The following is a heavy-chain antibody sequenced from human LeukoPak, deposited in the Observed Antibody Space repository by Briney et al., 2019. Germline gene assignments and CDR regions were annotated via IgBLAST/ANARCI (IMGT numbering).Heavy chain of an antibody. D-gene: IGHD3-22*01. CDR3: ARSSYYDSSGYYLKYFDY. CDR2: IYHSGST. J-gene: IGHJ4*02. CDR1: GGSISSSNW. Sequence: SGTLSLTCAVSGGSISSSNWWSWVRQPPGKGLEWIGEIYHSGSTNYNPSLKSRVTISVDKSKNQFSLKLSSVAAADTAVYYCARSSYYDSSGYYLKYFDYWGQGTLVTVSS. V-gene: IGHV4-4*02.